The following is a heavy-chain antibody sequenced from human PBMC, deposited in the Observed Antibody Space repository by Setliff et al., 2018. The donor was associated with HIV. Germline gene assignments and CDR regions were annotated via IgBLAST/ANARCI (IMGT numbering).Heavy chain of an antibody. J-gene: IGHJ4*02. CDR1: RFTFSNYW. CDR2: IKQDGSEK. D-gene: IGHD6-19*01. V-gene: IGHV3-7*01. CDR3: AKTPSSGWYSLYLDY. Sequence: GSLRLSCAASRFTFSNYWMSWVRQAPGKGLEWVANIKQDGSEKYYVDSAKGRFTISRDNAKNSLYLQMNSLRVEATGVYYCAKTPSSGWYSLYLDYWGQGTLVTVSS.